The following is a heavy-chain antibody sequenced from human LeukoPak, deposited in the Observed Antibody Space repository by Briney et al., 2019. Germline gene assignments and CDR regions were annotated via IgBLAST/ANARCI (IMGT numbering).Heavy chain of an antibody. J-gene: IGHJ3*02. CDR2: IKQDGGET. V-gene: IGHV3-7*01. CDR3: ARVLGSYAAFDI. Sequence: GGSLRLSCAASGFPFSSYWMAWVRQAPGKGLEWVASIKQDGGETFYVDSVKGRFTISRDNAKNSLYLQMNSLRAEDTAVYYCARVLGSYAAFDIWGQGTMVTVSS. CDR1: GFPFSSYW. D-gene: IGHD1-26*01.